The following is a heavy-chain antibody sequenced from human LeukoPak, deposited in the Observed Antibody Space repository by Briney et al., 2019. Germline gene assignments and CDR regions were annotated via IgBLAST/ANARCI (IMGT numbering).Heavy chain of an antibody. CDR1: GSSISSYY. CDR3: ARHRSSGFDY. D-gene: IGHD3-10*01. Sequence: SETLSLTCTVSGSSISSYYWSWIRQPPGKGLEWIGYIYTSGSTNYNPSLKSRVTISVDTSKNQFSLKLSSVTAADTAVYYCARHRSSGFDYWGQGTLVTVSS. J-gene: IGHJ4*02. CDR2: IYTSGST. V-gene: IGHV4-4*09.